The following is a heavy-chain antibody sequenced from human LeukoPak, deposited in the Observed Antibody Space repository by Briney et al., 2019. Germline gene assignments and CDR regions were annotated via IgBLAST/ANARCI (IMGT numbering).Heavy chain of an antibody. CDR1: GYTFTSYY. CDR2: ISPKSKDT. J-gene: IGHJ4*02. D-gene: IGHD5-12*01. V-gene: IGHV1-2*02. Sequence: ASVKVSCKASGYTFTSYYLNWGRQAPGQGLGWMGRISPKSKDTNFARKFHGRVNLTRDTSTSTANMELTRLRYDDTAVYFFARADAVDKETNFDFDYWGQGTRVTVS. CDR3: ARADAVDKETNFDFDY.